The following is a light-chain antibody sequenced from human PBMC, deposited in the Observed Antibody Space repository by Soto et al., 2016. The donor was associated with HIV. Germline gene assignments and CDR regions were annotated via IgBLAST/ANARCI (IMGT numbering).Light chain of an antibody. Sequence: DIRMTQSPSTLSASVGDRVTITCRASQSISSWLAWYQQKPGKAPKLLIYKASTLESGVPPRFSGSGSGTEFTLTISSLQPDDFVTYYCQQYNSYSPRYTFGQGTKLEIK. V-gene: IGKV1-5*03. CDR1: QSISSW. CDR2: KAS. J-gene: IGKJ2*01. CDR3: QQYNSYSPRYT.